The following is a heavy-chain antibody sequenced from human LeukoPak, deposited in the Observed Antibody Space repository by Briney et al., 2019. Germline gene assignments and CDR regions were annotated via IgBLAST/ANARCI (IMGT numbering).Heavy chain of an antibody. CDR3: ARAAHSGSLAPFDY. J-gene: IGHJ4*02. CDR2: IYSSGST. CDR1: GSSISNYY. V-gene: IGHV4-4*07. Sequence: SETLSLTCIVSGSSISNYYGSWIRQPAGKGLEWIGRIYSSGSTNYNPSLKSRVTMSLGTSKNQFSLKLSSVTAADTAVYYCARAAHSGSLAPFDYWGQGTLVTVSS. D-gene: IGHD1-26*01.